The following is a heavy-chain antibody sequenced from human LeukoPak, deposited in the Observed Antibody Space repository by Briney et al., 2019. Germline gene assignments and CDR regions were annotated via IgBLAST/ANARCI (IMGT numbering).Heavy chain of an antibody. CDR3: TTGTDRRDGYNYYCYYGMDV. CDR1: GFTFSNAW. Sequence: GGSLRLSCAASGFTFSNAWMSGVRQAPGKGLEWVGRIKSKTDGGTTDYAAPVKGRFTISRDDSKNTLYLQMNSLITEDTAVYYCTTGTDRRDGYNYYCYYGMDVWGQGTTVTVSS. CDR2: IKSKTDGGTT. J-gene: IGHJ6*02. D-gene: IGHD5-24*01. V-gene: IGHV3-15*01.